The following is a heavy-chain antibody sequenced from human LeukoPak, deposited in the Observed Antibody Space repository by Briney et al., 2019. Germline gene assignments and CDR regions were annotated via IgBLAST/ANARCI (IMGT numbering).Heavy chain of an antibody. J-gene: IGHJ3*02. V-gene: IGHV3-7*01. D-gene: IGHD3-22*01. CDR1: GFIFANYW. CDR2: IRQDGSEK. CDR3: ATDREDYDSSGYYLSDAFDI. Sequence: GGSLRLSCAASGFIFANYWMSWVRQAPGKGLEWVANIRQDGSEKFYVDSVKGRFTISRDKAKNSLYLQMDSLRVEDTAVYYCATDREDYDSSGYYLSDAFDIWGQGTMVTVSS.